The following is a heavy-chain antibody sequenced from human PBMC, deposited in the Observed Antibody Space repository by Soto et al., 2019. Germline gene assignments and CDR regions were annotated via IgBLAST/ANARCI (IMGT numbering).Heavy chain of an antibody. V-gene: IGHV3-64D*06. Sequence: PGGSLRLSCSASGFTFSEYSMHWVRQAPGKGLQYVSTISSDGDITYYADSVKGRFTISRDNSKNTLYLQMNSLRPEDTAVYYCVKASTFYAILTGYYSTNFFDPWGQGTLVTVSS. CDR1: GFTFSEYS. D-gene: IGHD3-9*01. CDR3: VKASTFYAILTGYYSTNFFDP. CDR2: ISSDGDIT. J-gene: IGHJ5*02.